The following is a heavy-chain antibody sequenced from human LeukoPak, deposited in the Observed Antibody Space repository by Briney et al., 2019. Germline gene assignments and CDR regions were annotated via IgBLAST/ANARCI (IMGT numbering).Heavy chain of an antibody. D-gene: IGHD2-2*02. V-gene: IGHV3-30*18. Sequence: GGSLRLSCAASGFTFSSYGMHWVRQAPGKGLEWVAVITYDGSNKYYADSVKGRFTISRDNSKSTLYLQMNSLRAEDTAVYYCAKGEKRVVPAAIFGTFDYWGQGTLVTVSS. CDR3: AKGEKRVVPAAIFGTFDY. J-gene: IGHJ4*02. CDR1: GFTFSSYG. CDR2: ITYDGSNK.